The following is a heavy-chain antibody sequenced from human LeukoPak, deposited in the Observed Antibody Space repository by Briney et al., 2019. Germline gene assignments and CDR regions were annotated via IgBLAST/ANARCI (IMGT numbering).Heavy chain of an antibody. CDR3: ARTYRYNPEY. D-gene: IGHD1-14*01. CDR1: GGSISSSSYY. Sequence: PWETLSLTCTVSGGSISSSSYYWGWIRQPPGKGLDWIGMFHYAGSTYYNPSLKSRVTISLDTSKNQFSLKLRSVTAADTAVYYCARTYRYNPEYWGQGTLVTVSS. CDR2: FHYAGST. V-gene: IGHV4-39*01. J-gene: IGHJ4*02.